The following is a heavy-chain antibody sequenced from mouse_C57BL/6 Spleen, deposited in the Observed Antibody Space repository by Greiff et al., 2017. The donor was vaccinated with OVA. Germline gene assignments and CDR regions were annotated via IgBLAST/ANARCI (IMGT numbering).Heavy chain of an antibody. J-gene: IGHJ3*01. CDR1: GFTFSNYW. Sequence: EVKLQESGGGLVQPGGSMKLSCVASGFTFSNYWMNWVRQSPEKGLEWVAQIRLKSDNYATHYAESVKGRFTISRDDSKSSVYLQMNNLRAEDTGIYYFTRSNYGFAYWGQGTLVTVSA. CDR2: IRLKSDNYAT. V-gene: IGHV6-3*01. CDR3: TRSNYGFAY. D-gene: IGHD2-5*01.